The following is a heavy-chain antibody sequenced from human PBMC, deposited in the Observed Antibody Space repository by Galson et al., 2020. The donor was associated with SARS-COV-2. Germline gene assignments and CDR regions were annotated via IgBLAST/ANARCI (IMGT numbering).Heavy chain of an antibody. Sequence: GESLKISCAASGFTFSSYAMHWVRQAPGKGLEWVAVISYDGSNKYYADSVKGRFTISRDNSKNTLYLQMNSLRAEDTAVYYCARPYSGSYHGWFDPWGQGTLVTVSS. CDR3: ARPYSGSYHGWFDP. J-gene: IGHJ5*02. V-gene: IGHV3-30-3*01. CDR2: ISYDGSNK. CDR1: GFTFSSYA. D-gene: IGHD1-26*01.